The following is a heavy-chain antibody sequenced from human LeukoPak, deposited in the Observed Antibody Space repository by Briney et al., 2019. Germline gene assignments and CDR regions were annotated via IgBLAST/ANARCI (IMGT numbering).Heavy chain of an antibody. CDR3: ARSYDSSGYTPEFAFDI. J-gene: IGHJ3*02. Sequence: GGSLRLSCAASGFTVSSNYMSWVRQAPGKGLEWASVIYSGGSTYYADSVKGRFTISRDNSKNTLYLQMNSLRAEDTAVYYCARSYDSSGYTPEFAFDIWGQGTMVTVSS. CDR2: IYSGGST. D-gene: IGHD3-22*01. CDR1: GFTVSSNY. V-gene: IGHV3-53*01.